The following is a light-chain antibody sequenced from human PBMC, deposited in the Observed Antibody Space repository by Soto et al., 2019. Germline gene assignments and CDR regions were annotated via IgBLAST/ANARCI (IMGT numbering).Light chain of an antibody. CDR1: SSDVGSYNL. CDR2: EGS. J-gene: IGLJ1*01. Sequence: QSALTQPASVSGSPGQSITISCTGTSSDVGSYNLVSWYQQHPGKAPKLMIYEGSKRPSGVSNRFSGSKSGNTASLTISGLQAEDEADYYCCSYTSSSTPGVFGTGTKVTV. V-gene: IGLV2-14*02. CDR3: CSYTSSSTPGV.